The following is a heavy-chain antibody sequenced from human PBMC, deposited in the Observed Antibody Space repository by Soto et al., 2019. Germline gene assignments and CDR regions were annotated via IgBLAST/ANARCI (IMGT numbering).Heavy chain of an antibody. D-gene: IGHD4-17*01. V-gene: IGHV3-30*18. CDR1: GFTFSSYG. Sequence: QVQLVESGGGVVQPGRSLRLSCAASGFTFSSYGMHWVRQAPGKGLEWVAVISYDGSNKYYADSVKGRFTISRDNSKNPPYLQMNSLRADDTAVYYCAKPFNYGDYRHWGQGTLATVSS. J-gene: IGHJ4*02. CDR3: AKPFNYGDYRH. CDR2: ISYDGSNK.